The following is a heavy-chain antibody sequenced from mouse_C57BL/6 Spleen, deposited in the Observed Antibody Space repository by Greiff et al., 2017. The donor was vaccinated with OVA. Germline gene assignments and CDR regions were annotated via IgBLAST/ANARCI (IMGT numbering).Heavy chain of an antibody. Sequence: QVQLQQPGAELVMPGASVKLSCKASGYTFASYWMHWVKQRPGQGLEWIGEIDPSDSYTNYNQKFKGKSTLTVDKSSSTAYMQLSSLTSEDSAVYYCARKGPGKGAMDYWGQGTSVTVSS. J-gene: IGHJ4*01. CDR3: ARKGPGKGAMDY. D-gene: IGHD4-1*01. V-gene: IGHV1-69*01. CDR2: IDPSDSYT. CDR1: GYTFASYW.